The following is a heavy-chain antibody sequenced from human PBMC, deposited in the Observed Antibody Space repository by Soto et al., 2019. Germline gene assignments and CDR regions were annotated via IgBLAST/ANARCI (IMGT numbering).Heavy chain of an antibody. CDR2: IYYSGST. CDR3: ARVWGGAFDI. V-gene: IGHV4-59*01. J-gene: IGHJ3*02. D-gene: IGHD3-10*01. Sequence: LSLNRIISNGATGSYYWSWIRQPPGKGLEWIGYIYYSGSTNYNPSLKSRVTISVDTSKNQFSLKLSSVTAADTAVYYCARVWGGAFDIWGQGTMVT. CDR1: NGATGSYY.